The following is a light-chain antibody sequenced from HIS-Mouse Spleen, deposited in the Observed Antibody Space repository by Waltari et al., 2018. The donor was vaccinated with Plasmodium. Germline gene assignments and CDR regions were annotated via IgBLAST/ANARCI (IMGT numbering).Light chain of an antibody. CDR2: SNN. V-gene: IGLV1-44*01. J-gene: IGLJ2*01. CDR3: AAWDDSLNGPV. Sequence: QSVLTQLPSASAPPGQRAPISRSGRRSTISSDTFTWYQQHPGTDPKLLIYSNNQRPSGVPDRFSGSKSGTSASLAISGLQSEDEADYYCAAWDDSLNGPVFGGGTKLTVL. CDR1: RSTISSDT.